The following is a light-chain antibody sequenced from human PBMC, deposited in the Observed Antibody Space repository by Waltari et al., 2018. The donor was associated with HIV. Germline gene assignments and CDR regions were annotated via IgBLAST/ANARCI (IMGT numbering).Light chain of an antibody. CDR1: SSKIENNY. J-gene: IGLJ3*02. CDR2: DNN. V-gene: IGLV1-51*01. Sequence: QSVLTQPPSVSAAPGQKVTISCSGSSSKIENNYVSWYQQLPGTAPKLLIYDNNKRPSGIPDRFSGSKSGTSATLGITGLQTGDEADYYCGTWDSSLSAWVFGGGTKLTVL. CDR3: GTWDSSLSAWV.